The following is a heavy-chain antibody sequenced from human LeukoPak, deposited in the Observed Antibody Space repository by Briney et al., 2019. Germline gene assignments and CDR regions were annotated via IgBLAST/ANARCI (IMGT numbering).Heavy chain of an antibody. CDR2: IYTSGNT. D-gene: IGHD3-10*01. CDR1: GDSISSGSYY. CDR3: ARAITMDAFDI. Sequence: SQTLSLTCTVSGDSISSGSYYWSWIRQPAGKGLEWIGRIYTSGNTNYNPSLKSRVTISVDSSKNQFSLKLSSVTAADTAVYYCARAITMDAFDIWGQGTMVTVSS. J-gene: IGHJ3*02. V-gene: IGHV4-61*02.